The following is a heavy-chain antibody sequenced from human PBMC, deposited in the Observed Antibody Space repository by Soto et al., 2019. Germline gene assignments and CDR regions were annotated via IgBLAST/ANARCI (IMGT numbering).Heavy chain of an antibody. V-gene: IGHV1-3*01. Sequence: ASVKVSCKASGYTFTSYTMHWVRQAPGQRLEWMGWINAGNGNTKYSQEFQGRVTITRDTSASTAYMELSSLRSEDTAVYYCAQGHSSSSHYYYGMDVWGQGTTVTVSS. CDR1: GYTFTSYT. J-gene: IGHJ6*02. D-gene: IGHD6-6*01. CDR3: AQGHSSSSHYYYGMDV. CDR2: INAGNGNT.